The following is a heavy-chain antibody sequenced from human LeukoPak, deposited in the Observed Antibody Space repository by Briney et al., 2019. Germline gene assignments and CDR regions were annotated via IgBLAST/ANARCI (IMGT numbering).Heavy chain of an antibody. J-gene: IGHJ6*04. Sequence: GGSLRLSCAASGFTFSSYAMSWVRQAPGKGLEWVSAISGSGGSTYYADSVKGRFTISRDNSKNTLYLQMNSLRAEDTAVYYCAKDPAGGQGKYYYYYGRDVGGKGTTVPVSS. CDR3: AKDPAGGQGKYYYYYGRDV. V-gene: IGHV3-23*01. CDR2: ISGSGGST. D-gene: IGHD3-10*01. CDR1: GFTFSSYA.